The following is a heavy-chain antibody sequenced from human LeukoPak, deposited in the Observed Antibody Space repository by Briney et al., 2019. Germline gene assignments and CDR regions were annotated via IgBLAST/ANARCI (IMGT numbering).Heavy chain of an antibody. J-gene: IGHJ4*02. CDR2: ISSSSSYI. D-gene: IGHD3-9*01. CDR1: GFTFSSYS. V-gene: IGHV3-21*01. CDR3: ARDLAPYYDILTGPNPDY. Sequence: GGSLRLSCAASGFTFSSYSMNWVRQAPGKGLEWVSSISSSSSYIYYADSVKGRFTISRDNAKNSLYLQMNSLRAEDTAVYYCARDLAPYYDILTGPNPDYWGQGTLVTVSP.